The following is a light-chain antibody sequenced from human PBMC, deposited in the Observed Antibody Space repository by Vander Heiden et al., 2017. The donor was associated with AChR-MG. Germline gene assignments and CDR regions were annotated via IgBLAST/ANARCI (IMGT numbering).Light chain of an antibody. V-gene: IGKV3-11*01. CDR1: QSVSSY. CDR3: QQRCYWPPIT. CDR2: DAS. J-gene: IGKJ5*01. Sequence: EIVLTQSPATLSLSPGERATLSCRASQSVSSYLAWYQQKPGQAPRLLIYDASNRATGIPARFSGSGYGTDFTLTISSREPEDFAVYYCQQRCYWPPITFGQGTRLEIK.